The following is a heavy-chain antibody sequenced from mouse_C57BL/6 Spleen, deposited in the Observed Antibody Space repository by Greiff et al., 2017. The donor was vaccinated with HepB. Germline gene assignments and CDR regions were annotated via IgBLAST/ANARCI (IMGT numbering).Heavy chain of an antibody. D-gene: IGHD1-1*01. Sequence: VQLQQSGAELVRPGTSVKVSCKASGYAFTNYLIEWVKQRPGQGLEWIGVINPGSGGTNYNEKFKGKATLTADKSSSTAYMQLSSLTSEDSAVYFCARGTVVATDYAMDYWGQGTSVTVSS. V-gene: IGHV1-54*01. CDR2: INPGSGGT. J-gene: IGHJ4*01. CDR1: GYAFTNYL. CDR3: ARGTVVATDYAMDY.